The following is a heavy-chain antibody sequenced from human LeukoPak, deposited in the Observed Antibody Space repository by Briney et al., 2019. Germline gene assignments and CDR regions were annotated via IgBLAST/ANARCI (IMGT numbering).Heavy chain of an antibody. V-gene: IGHV3-23*01. CDR3: ARDWGVDYDILTGLRY. D-gene: IGHD3-9*01. CDR1: GFTFSSYA. CDR2: ISGSGGST. Sequence: GGSLRLSCAASGFTFSSYAMSWVRQAPGKGLEWVSAISGSGGSTYYADSVKGRFTISRDNAKNSLYLQMNSLRAEDTAVYYCARDWGVDYDILTGLRYWGQGTLVTVSS. J-gene: IGHJ4*02.